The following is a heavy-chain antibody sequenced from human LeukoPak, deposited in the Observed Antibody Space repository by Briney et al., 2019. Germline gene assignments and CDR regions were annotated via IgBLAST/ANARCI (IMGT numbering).Heavy chain of an antibody. Sequence: GGSLRLSCAASGFTFSSYGMHWVRQAPGKGLEWVAVIPYDGSNKFYADSVRGRFTISRDNSKNTLYLQMNSLRAEDTAVYYCAKGRNSGSLIPLFDYWGQGTLVTVSS. CDR1: GFTFSSYG. D-gene: IGHD3-10*01. J-gene: IGHJ4*02. V-gene: IGHV3-30*18. CDR2: IPYDGSNK. CDR3: AKGRNSGSLIPLFDY.